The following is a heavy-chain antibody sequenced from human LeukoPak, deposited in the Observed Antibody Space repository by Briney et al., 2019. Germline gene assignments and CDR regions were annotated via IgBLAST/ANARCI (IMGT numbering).Heavy chain of an antibody. J-gene: IGHJ4*02. V-gene: IGHV3-66*01. CDR3: AASMVRGVLPTGY. D-gene: IGHD3-10*01. CDR1: GFTVSSNY. CDR2: IYSGGST. Sequence: GGSLRLSCAASGFTVSSNYMSWVRQAPGEGLEWVSVIYSGGSTYYADSVKGRFTISRDNSKNTLYLQMNSLRAEDTAVYYCAASMVRGVLPTGYWGQGTLVTVSS.